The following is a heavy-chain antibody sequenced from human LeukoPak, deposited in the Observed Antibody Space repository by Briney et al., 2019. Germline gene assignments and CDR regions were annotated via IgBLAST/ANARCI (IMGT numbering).Heavy chain of an antibody. CDR2: IYPGDSDT. CDR1: AYTFTSQW. J-gene: IGHJ4*02. V-gene: IGHV5-51*01. D-gene: IGHD3-16*01. CDR3: ARHAKFRRASHYIDS. Sequence: GESLEISCNASAYTFTSQWIAWVRQMPGKGLEWMGIIYPGDSDTTYSPSFQGQVTISVDKSISTAYLRWSSLQASDTAIYYCARHAKFRRASHYIDSWGQGTLVTVSS.